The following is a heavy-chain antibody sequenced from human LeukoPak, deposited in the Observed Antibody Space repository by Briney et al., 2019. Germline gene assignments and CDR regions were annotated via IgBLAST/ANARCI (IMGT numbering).Heavy chain of an antibody. CDR3: ARDYGDDEGWFDP. D-gene: IGHD4-17*01. Sequence: PGGSLRLSCAASGFTVSSNYMSWVRQAPGKGLESVSVIYSGGSTYYADSVKGRFTISRDNSKNTLYLQMNSLRAEDTAVYYCARDYGDDEGWFDPWGQGTLVTVSS. CDR1: GFTVSSNY. J-gene: IGHJ5*02. CDR2: IYSGGST. V-gene: IGHV3-66*02.